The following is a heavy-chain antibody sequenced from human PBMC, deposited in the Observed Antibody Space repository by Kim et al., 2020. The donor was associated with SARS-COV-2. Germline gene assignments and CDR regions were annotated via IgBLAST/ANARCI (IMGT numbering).Heavy chain of an antibody. CDR2: IGGYNGDT. D-gene: IGHD2-2*01. CDR3: ARDRGLCDTRPGCMDV. CDR1: GYTFSSYG. Sequence: ASVKVSCKASGYTFSSYGLRWVRQAPGQGLEWMGRIGGYNGDTNYAQKLQGRVTVTTDTSTSTAYMELRSLRSDDTAVYYCARDRGLCDTRPGCMDVWC. V-gene: IGHV1-18*01. J-gene: IGHJ6*02.